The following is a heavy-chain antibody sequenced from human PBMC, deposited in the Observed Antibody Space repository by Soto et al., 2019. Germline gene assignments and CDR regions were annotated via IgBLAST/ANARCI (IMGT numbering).Heavy chain of an antibody. CDR1: GFSLSTTAAG. CDR3: KHGFWGRAACYLNANLDY. Sequence: QITLKESGPTVVKPTQPLTLTCTFSGFSLSTTAAGVGWIRQPPGKALEWLALIYWDDDARYSPSLKTRLTQTTFPSKKQVVLRMTKVESVDAATYYRKHGFWGRAACYLNANLDYSGHGLLVPVSS. D-gene: IGHD2-2*01. V-gene: IGHV2-5*02. CDR2: IYWDDDA. J-gene: IGHJ4*01.